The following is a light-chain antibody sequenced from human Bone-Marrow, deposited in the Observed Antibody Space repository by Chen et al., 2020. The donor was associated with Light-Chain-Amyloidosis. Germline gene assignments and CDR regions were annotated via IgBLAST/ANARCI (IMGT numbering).Light chain of an antibody. J-gene: IGKJ1*01. Sequence: DIVMTQSPDSLAVSLGERATINCKSSQSVLYSSTNQNYLAWYQQKPGQPPKLLLYWASTRGPGVPDRFSGSGSGTDFTLTLISLQTADVAVYYCQQYYSTPRTFGQGTKVEIK. CDR2: WAS. CDR1: QSVLYSSTNQNY. V-gene: IGKV4-1*01. CDR3: QQYYSTPRT.